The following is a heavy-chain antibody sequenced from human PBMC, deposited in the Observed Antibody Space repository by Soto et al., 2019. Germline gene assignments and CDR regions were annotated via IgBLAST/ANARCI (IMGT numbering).Heavy chain of an antibody. J-gene: IGHJ5*02. CDR1: GGSISSYY. CDR3: ARQDRRRWFDP. Sequence: SETLSLACPVSGGSISSYYWSWIRQPPGKGLEWIGYIYYSGSTNYNPSLKSRVTISVDTSKNQFSLKLSSVTAADTAVYYCARQDRRRWFDPWGQGTLVTVSS. V-gene: IGHV4-59*01. CDR2: IYYSGST.